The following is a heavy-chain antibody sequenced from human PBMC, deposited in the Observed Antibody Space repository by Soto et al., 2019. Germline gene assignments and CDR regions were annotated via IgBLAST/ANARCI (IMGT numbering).Heavy chain of an antibody. D-gene: IGHD3-16*01. J-gene: IGHJ4*02. CDR1: GFPFSSYN. CDR2: ITVGSSHI. Sequence: GGSLRLSCTGSGFPFSSYNINWVRQAPGKGLEWVSSITVGSSHIYQPNSMKGRFTISRDDAKNSVYLQIDGLRDEDTALYYCSRSPEVGVRGAYWGQGTLVTVSS. CDR3: SRSPEVGVRGAY. V-gene: IGHV3-21*01.